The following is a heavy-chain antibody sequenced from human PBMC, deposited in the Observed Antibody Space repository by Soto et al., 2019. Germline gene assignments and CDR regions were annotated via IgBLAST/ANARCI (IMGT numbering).Heavy chain of an antibody. Sequence: LPETLSLTCAVYGGSFSGYYWSWIRQPPGKGLEWIGEINHSGSTNYNPSLKSRVTISVDTSKNQFSLKLSSVTAADTAVYYCQAAGHDFDYWGQGTLVTVSS. CDR3: QAAGHDFDY. J-gene: IGHJ4*02. CDR2: INHSGST. V-gene: IGHV4-34*01. CDR1: GGSFSGYY. D-gene: IGHD6-13*01.